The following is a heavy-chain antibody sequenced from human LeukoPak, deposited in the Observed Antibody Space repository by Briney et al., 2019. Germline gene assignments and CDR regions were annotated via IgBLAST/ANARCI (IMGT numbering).Heavy chain of an antibody. CDR2: ISSSSSYI. Sequence: GESLKISCAASEFTFTSYTMNWVRQAPGKGLEWVSSISSSSSYIYYADSVKGRFTMSRDNAKNSLYLQMNSLRAEDTAVYYCARSGYNHEVFDYWGQGTLVTVSS. CDR3: ARSGYNHEVFDY. V-gene: IGHV3-21*01. CDR1: EFTFTSYT. D-gene: IGHD5-12*01. J-gene: IGHJ4*02.